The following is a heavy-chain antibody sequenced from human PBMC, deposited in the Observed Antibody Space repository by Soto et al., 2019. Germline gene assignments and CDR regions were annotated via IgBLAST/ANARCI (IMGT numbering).Heavy chain of an antibody. J-gene: IGHJ4*02. CDR1: GGTFNNYA. V-gene: IGHV1-69*12. CDR3: ARDLMERGYGYGDY. CDR2: IIPIFGTA. D-gene: IGHD5-18*01. Sequence: QVQLAQSGAAVKKPGSSVKVSCKASGGTFNNYAISWVGQAPGQGLEWMGGIIPIFGTATYAQKFQGRVTITADESTSTAYMEGNGLRSEDTAVYYCARDLMERGYGYGDYWGQGTLVTVSS.